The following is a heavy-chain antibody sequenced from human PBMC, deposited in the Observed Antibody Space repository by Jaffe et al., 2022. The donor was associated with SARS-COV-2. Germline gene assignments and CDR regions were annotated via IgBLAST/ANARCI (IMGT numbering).Heavy chain of an antibody. Sequence: EVQLVESGGGLVKPGGSLRLSCVGSGFIFSTSSMNWVRQAPGKGLEWVSSISGGSSYTFYADSVKGRFTISRDNAKNSLYVQMNILRAEDTAVYFCARDDRVGPYTSGWENYSFDSWGQGTLVTVSS. J-gene: IGHJ4*02. CDR2: ISGGSSYT. D-gene: IGHD6-19*01. CDR1: GFIFSTSS. CDR3: ARDDRVGPYTSGWENYSFDS. V-gene: IGHV3-21*01.